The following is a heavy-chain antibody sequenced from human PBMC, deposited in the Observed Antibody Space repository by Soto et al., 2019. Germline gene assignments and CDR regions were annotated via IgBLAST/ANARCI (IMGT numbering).Heavy chain of an antibody. V-gene: IGHV3-33*01. J-gene: IGHJ5*02. CDR3: ARDYDFWSGYYTKFLSPPWFDP. Sequence: GGSLRLSCAASGFTFSSYGMHWVRQAPGKGLEWVAVIWYDGSNKYYADSVKGRFTISRDNSKNTLYLQMNSLRAEDTAVYYCARDYDFWSGYYTKFLSPPWFDPWGQGTLVTVS. CDR1: GFTFSSYG. CDR2: IWYDGSNK. D-gene: IGHD3-3*01.